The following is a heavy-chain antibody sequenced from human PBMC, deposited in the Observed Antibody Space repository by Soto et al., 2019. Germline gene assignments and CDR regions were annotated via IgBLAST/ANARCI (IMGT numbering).Heavy chain of an antibody. CDR1: GGSFSGYY. J-gene: IGHJ6*03. Sequence: QVQLQQWGAGLLKPSETLSLTCAVYGGSFSGYYWSWIRQPPGKGLEWLGEINHSGSTNYNPSLKSRVTISVDTSQNQFSLKLSSVTAADTAVYYCARDHYYCNYMTISCRRTMDVWGKGTTVTVSS. CDR3: ARDHYYCNYMTISCRRTMDV. D-gene: IGHD4-4*01. CDR2: INHSGST. V-gene: IGHV4-34*01.